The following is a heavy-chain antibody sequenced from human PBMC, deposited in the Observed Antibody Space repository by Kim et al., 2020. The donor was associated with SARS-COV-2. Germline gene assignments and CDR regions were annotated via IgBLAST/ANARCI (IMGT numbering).Heavy chain of an antibody. D-gene: IGHD3-10*01. CDR1: GLLFATHG. Sequence: GGSLRLSCAASGLLFATHGMHWVRQAPGKGLEWLAGISYDGSTRHYADSVKGRFTISRDNYDSMLYLQMNSLRPEDTAVYICARDSRGSGSYLDFWGQGT. CDR3: ARDSRGSGSYLDF. V-gene: IGHV3-30*03. CDR2: ISYDGSTR. J-gene: IGHJ4*02.